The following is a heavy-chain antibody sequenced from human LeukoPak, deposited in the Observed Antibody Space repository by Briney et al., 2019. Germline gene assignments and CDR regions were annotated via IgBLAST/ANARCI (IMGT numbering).Heavy chain of an antibody. CDR2: ISYDGSNK. D-gene: IGHD2-15*01. Sequence: GGSLRLSCAASGFTFSSYGMHWVRQAPGKGLEWVAVISYDGSNKYYADSVKGRFTISRDNSKNTLYLQMNSLRAEDTAVYYCARGRGYCSGGSCYDYFDYWGQGTLVTVSS. CDR3: ARGRGYCSGGSCYDYFDY. V-gene: IGHV3-30*03. CDR1: GFTFSSYG. J-gene: IGHJ4*02.